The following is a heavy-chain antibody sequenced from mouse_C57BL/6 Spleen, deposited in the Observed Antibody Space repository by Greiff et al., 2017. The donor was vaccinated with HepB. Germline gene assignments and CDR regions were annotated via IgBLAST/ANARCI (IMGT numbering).Heavy chain of an antibody. D-gene: IGHD1-1*01. V-gene: IGHV1-69*01. CDR1: GYTFTSYW. CDR3: ARGTDYGSSLYYAMDY. CDR2: IDPSDSYT. Sequence: VQLQQPGAELVMPGASVKLSCKASGYTFTSYWMHWVKQRPGQGLEWIGEIDPSDSYTNYNQKFKGKSTLTVDKSSSTAYMQLSSLTSEDSAVYYCARGTDYGSSLYYAMDYWGQGTSVTVSS. J-gene: IGHJ4*01.